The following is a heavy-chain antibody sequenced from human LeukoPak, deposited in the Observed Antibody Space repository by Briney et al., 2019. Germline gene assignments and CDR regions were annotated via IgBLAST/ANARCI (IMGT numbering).Heavy chain of an antibody. J-gene: IGHJ3*01. CDR3: ARGIPMTDSGGYPEGKV. CDR2: ISSSSSYI. CDR1: GFTFSSYS. V-gene: IGHV3-21*01. D-gene: IGHD1-26*01. Sequence: PGGSLRLSCAASGFTFSSYSMNWVRQAPGKGLEWVSSISSSSSYIYYADSVKGRFTISRDNAKNSLYLQMNSLRAEDTAVYYCARGIPMTDSGGYPEGKVWGQGTMVTVSS.